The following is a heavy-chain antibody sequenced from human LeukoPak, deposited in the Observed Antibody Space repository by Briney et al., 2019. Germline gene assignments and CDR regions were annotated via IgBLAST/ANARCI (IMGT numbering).Heavy chain of an antibody. Sequence: SETLSLTCTVSGGSISSSSYYWGWIRRPPGKGLEWTGTIYYSGTTYYNPSLKSRVTISVDTSKNQLSLKLSSMTAADTAIYYCSRQRNGGSGWYSLSFDYWGQGTLVTVSS. D-gene: IGHD6-19*01. CDR3: SRQRNGGSGWYSLSFDY. V-gene: IGHV4-39*01. J-gene: IGHJ4*02. CDR2: IYYSGTT. CDR1: GGSISSSSYY.